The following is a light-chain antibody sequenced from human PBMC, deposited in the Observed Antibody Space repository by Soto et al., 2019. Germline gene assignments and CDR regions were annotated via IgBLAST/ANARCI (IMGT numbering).Light chain of an antibody. V-gene: IGKV3-15*01. Sequence: EIVMTQSPATLSVSPGERATLSCRASQSVSSNLAWYQQKPGQAPRLLIYGASTRATAIPARFSGSGSGTEFTLTISSLQSEDFAVYYCRQYNNWPVTFGQGTKVDIK. CDR3: RQYNNWPVT. CDR1: QSVSSN. CDR2: GAS. J-gene: IGKJ1*01.